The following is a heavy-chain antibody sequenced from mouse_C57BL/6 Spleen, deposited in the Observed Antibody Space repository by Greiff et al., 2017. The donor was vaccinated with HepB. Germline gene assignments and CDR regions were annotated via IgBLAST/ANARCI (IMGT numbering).Heavy chain of an antibody. CDR1: GYTFTDYN. J-gene: IGHJ2*01. Sequence: VQLQQSGPELVKPGASVKMSCKASGYTFTDYNMHWVKQSHGKSLEWIGYINPNNGGTSYNQKFKGQATLTVNKSSSTAYMELRRLTSEDSAVYYCARCGNWAYFDYWGKGTTLTVSS. V-gene: IGHV1-22*01. CDR2: INPNNGGT. CDR3: ARCGNWAYFDY. D-gene: IGHD4-1*01.